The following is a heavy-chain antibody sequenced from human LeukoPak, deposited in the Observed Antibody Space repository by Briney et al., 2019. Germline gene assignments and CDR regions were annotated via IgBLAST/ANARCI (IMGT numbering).Heavy chain of an antibody. Sequence: SETLSLTCTVSGGSISNYYWSWIRQPPGKGLEWIGYVYYSGSTNYNPSLNSRLTISADTSNNQFSLRLRSVTAADTAVCYCARLSRIAAAGAYSYHSMDVRGQGTTVTVSS. CDR1: GGSISNYY. J-gene: IGHJ6*02. V-gene: IGHV4-59*13. CDR2: VYYSGST. CDR3: ARLSRIAAAGAYSYHSMDV. D-gene: IGHD6-13*01.